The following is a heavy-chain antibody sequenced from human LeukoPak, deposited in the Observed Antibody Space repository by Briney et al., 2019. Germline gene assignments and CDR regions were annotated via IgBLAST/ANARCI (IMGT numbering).Heavy chain of an antibody. CDR2: IYSGGST. J-gene: IGHJ6*02. CDR1: GFTVSSNY. V-gene: IGHV3-66*01. Sequence: GGSLRLSCAASGFTVSSNYMSWVRQAPGKGLEWVPVIYSGGSTYYADSAKGRFTISRDNSKNTLYLQMNSLRAEDTAVYYCASGVTGTTVYYYYGMDVWGQGTTVTVSS. CDR3: ASGVTGTTVYYYYGMDV. D-gene: IGHD1-7*01.